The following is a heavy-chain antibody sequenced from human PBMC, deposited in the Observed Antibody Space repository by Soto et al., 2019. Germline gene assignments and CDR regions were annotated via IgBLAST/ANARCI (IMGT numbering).Heavy chain of an antibody. Sequence: EVQLLESGGGLVQPGESLRLSCAASGFTFSSYAMNWVRQAPGKGLEWVSVISGSGGSTYYADSVKGRFTISRDNSKNTLYLQMTSLRAEDTDVYYCAKRTTGWYFDLWGRGALVTVSS. V-gene: IGHV3-23*01. J-gene: IGHJ2*01. CDR2: ISGSGGST. CDR1: GFTFSSYA. CDR3: AKRTTGWYFDL.